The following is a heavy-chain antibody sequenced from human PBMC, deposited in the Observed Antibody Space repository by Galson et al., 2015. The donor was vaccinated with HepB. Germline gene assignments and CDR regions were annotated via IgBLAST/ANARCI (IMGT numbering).Heavy chain of an antibody. D-gene: IGHD3-16*01. CDR1: GFSLSTSGMC. CDR3: ARIYTLNGGWGAFDI. J-gene: IGHJ3*02. CDR2: IDWDDDK. V-gene: IGHV2-70*11. Sequence: PALVKPTQTLTLTCTFSGFSLSTSGMCVSWIRQPPGKALEWLARIDWDDDKYYSTSLKTRLTISKDTSKNQVVLTMTNMDPVDTATYYCARIYTLNGGWGAFDIWGQGTMVTVPS.